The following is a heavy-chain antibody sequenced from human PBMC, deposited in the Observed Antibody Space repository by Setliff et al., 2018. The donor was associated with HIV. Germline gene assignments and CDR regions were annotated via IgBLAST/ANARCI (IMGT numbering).Heavy chain of an antibody. D-gene: IGHD3-3*01. CDR2: ISYSGTT. Sequence: SETLSLTCTVSSGSINSGSYYWGWIRKPPGKGLEWIGSISYSGTTYYNPSLRSRVTISVDTSKNQFSLKLTSVTAADTAVYYCARQIMIFGVVIIGLEWWFDTWGQGTLVTVSS. J-gene: IGHJ5*02. V-gene: IGHV4-39*01. CDR3: ARQIMIFGVVIIGLEWWFDT. CDR1: SGSINSGSYY.